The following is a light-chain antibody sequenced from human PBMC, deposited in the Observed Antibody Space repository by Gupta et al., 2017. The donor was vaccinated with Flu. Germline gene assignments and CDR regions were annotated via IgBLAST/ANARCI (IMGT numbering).Light chain of an antibody. CDR1: QSVSSSY. J-gene: IGKJ2*03. CDR3: QQYDSSPPYS. Sequence: EIVLTQSPGTLSLSPGERATLSCRASQSVSSSYLAWYQQKPGQAPRLLIYGASSRATGIPDRFSGSGSGTDFTLTISRREPEDFAVYYCQQYDSSPPYSFGQGTKLEIK. V-gene: IGKV3-20*01. CDR2: GAS.